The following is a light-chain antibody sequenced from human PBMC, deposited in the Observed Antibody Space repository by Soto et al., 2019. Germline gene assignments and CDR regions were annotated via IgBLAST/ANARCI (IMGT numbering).Light chain of an antibody. Sequence: QSALTQPASVSGSPGQSITISCTGTSSDIGGYYYVSWYQHHPGKAPKLMIYQVTNRPSGVSHRFSGSKSGNTASLTISGLQADDEADYYCSSYTSRSTLVFGTGTKVTVL. J-gene: IGLJ1*01. CDR1: SSDIGGYYY. CDR2: QVT. V-gene: IGLV2-14*01. CDR3: SSYTSRSTLV.